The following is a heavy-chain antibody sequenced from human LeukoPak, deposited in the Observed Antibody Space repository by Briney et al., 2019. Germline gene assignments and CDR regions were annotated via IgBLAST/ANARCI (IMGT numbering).Heavy chain of an antibody. CDR1: GFTFSNYN. Sequence: GGSLRLSCAASGFTFSNYNMNWVRQAPGKGLEWVSSTISNNNYKYYADSVKGRFTISRDNAKNPLYLQMDSLRAEDTAVYYCARALGDDFWSGYSDSWGQGTLVTVSS. J-gene: IGHJ4*02. CDR3: ARALGDDFWSGYSDS. CDR2: TISNNNYK. D-gene: IGHD3-3*01. V-gene: IGHV3-21*01.